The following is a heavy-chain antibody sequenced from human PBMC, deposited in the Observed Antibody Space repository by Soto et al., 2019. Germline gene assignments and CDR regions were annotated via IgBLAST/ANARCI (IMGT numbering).Heavy chain of an antibody. V-gene: IGHV3-7*01. Sequence: PGGSLRLSCAASGFTFSSYWMSWVRQAPGKGLEWVANIKQDGSEKYYVDSVKGRFTISRDNAKNSLYLQMNSLRAEDTAVYYCARDYYGSGSSSFDYWGQVTLVTVSS. D-gene: IGHD3-10*01. CDR2: IKQDGSEK. CDR1: GFTFSSYW. CDR3: ARDYYGSGSSSFDY. J-gene: IGHJ4*02.